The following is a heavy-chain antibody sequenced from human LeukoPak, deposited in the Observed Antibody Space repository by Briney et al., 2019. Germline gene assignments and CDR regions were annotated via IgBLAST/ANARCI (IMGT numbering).Heavy chain of an antibody. D-gene: IGHD3-10*01. CDR1: GGTFSSYA. CDR2: IIPIFGTA. Sequence: GASVKVSCKASGGTFSSYAISWVRQAPGQGLEWMGGIIPIFGTANYAQKFQGRVTITADESTSTAYMELSSLRSEDTAVYYCAGCPYGSGSYYNGDDAFDIWGQGTMATVSS. CDR3: AGCPYGSGSYYNGDDAFDI. V-gene: IGHV1-69*01. J-gene: IGHJ3*02.